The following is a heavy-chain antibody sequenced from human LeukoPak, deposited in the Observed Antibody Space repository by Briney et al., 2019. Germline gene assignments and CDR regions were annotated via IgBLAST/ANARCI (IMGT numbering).Heavy chain of an antibody. CDR1: GGSISSGSYY. V-gene: IGHV4-61*02. CDR2: IYTSGST. D-gene: IGHD3-10*01. Sequence: SETPSLTCTVSGGSISSGSYYWSWIRQPAGKGLEWIGRIYTSGSTNYNPSLKSRVTISVDTSKNQFSLKLSSVTAADTAVYYCARSVNYYGSKGAFDIWGQGTMVTVSS. CDR3: ARSVNYYGSKGAFDI. J-gene: IGHJ3*02.